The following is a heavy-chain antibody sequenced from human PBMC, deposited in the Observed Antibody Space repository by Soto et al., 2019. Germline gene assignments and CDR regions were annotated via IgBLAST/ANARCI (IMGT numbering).Heavy chain of an antibody. D-gene: IGHD5-12*01. J-gene: IGHJ6*02. CDR1: GASISTRDYF. V-gene: IGHV4-31*03. Sequence: SETLSLTCTVSGASISTRDYFWGWVRQRPGEGLEWIGYIFYSGSTYYNPSLQSRLTISVDTSKNQFSLSLTSVTAADTAIYYCTRDSTMTSTWRGXDVWGQGTTVTVSS. CDR2: IFYSGST. CDR3: TRDSTMTSTWRGXDV.